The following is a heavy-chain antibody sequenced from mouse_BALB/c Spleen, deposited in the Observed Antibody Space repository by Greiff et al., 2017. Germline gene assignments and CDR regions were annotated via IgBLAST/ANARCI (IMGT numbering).Heavy chain of an antibody. CDR1: GFTFSNYW. Sequence: EVHLVESGGGLVQPGGSMKLSCVASGFTFSNYWMNWVRQSPEKGLEWVAEIRLKSNNYATHYAESVKGRFTISRDDSKSSVYLQMNNLRAEDTGIYYCTVGYDYKYYYAMDYWGQGTSVTVSS. J-gene: IGHJ4*01. CDR2: IRLKSNNYAT. V-gene: IGHV6-6*02. D-gene: IGHD2-4*01. CDR3: TVGYDYKYYYAMDY.